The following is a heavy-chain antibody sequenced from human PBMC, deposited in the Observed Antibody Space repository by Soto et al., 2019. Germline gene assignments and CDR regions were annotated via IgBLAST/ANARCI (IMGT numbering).Heavy chain of an antibody. CDR1: GYTFTSYG. CDR2: ISTYNGNT. D-gene: IGHD3-10*01. CDR3: ARGTYYYDSVSINWFDP. V-gene: IGHV1-18*04. J-gene: IGHJ5*02. Sequence: QVPLVQSGAEVKKPGASVKVSCKASGYTFTSYGISWVRQAPGQGLEWMGWISTYNGNTNYAQKLQGRVTMTTDTSTSTAYMDLWSLSSDDTAVYYCARGTYYYDSVSINWFDPWGQGTPVTVSS.